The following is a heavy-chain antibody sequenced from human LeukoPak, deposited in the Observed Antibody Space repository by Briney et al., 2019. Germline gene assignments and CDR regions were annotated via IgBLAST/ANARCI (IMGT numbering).Heavy chain of an antibody. CDR3: ARLSAMVRGVIETDAFDI. CDR2: ISAYNGNT. CDR1: GYTFTSYG. J-gene: IGHJ3*02. V-gene: IGHV1-18*01. Sequence: ASVKVSCKASGYTFTSYGISWVRQAPGQGLEWMGWISAYNGNTNYAQKLQGRVTMTTDTSTSTAYMELRSLRSDDTAVYYCARLSAMVRGVIETDAFDIWGQGTMVTVSS. D-gene: IGHD3-10*01.